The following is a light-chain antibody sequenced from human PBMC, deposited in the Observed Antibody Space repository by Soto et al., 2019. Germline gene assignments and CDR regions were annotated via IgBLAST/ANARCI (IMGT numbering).Light chain of an antibody. CDR2: DVS. V-gene: IGKV3-11*01. Sequence: EIVLTQSPATLSLSPGERATLSCRASQSISTFLGWYQQKPGQVPRLLIYDVSNRATGIPTRFSGSGSGTDFTLTISSLEPEDFAVYYCLQRSEWPLTFGGGTKVEIK. CDR3: LQRSEWPLT. J-gene: IGKJ4*01. CDR1: QSISTF.